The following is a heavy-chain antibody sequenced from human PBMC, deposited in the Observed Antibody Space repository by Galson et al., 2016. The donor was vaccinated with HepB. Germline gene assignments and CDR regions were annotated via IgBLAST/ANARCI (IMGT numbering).Heavy chain of an antibody. J-gene: IGHJ4*01. D-gene: IGHD2-8*01. CDR2: ISTDGSES. V-gene: IGHV3-30*18. CDR3: IKANGWFPLLGYFEY. CDR1: GFFFSSYA. Sequence: SLRLSCAASGFFFSSYAMNWVRQAPGKGLEWVAVISTDGSESYYGDSVRGRFSISRDNSGNTVFLKMNSLKTEDTAVYYCIKANGWFPLLGYFEYWGHGALVTVAS.